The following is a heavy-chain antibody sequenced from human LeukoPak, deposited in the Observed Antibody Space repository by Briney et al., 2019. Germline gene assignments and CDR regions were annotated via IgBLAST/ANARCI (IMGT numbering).Heavy chain of an antibody. Sequence: GGSLRLSCAASGFSITKYSMNWVRQAPGKGLEWVSSISSYSAHIYHADSVKGRFTISRDNAKNSLSLQMNSLRAEDTAVYYCAGGSSTTSYYFDYWGQGTVVTVSS. D-gene: IGHD6-13*01. CDR1: GFSITKYS. CDR3: AGGSSTTSYYFDY. CDR2: ISSYSAHI. J-gene: IGHJ4*02. V-gene: IGHV3-21*01.